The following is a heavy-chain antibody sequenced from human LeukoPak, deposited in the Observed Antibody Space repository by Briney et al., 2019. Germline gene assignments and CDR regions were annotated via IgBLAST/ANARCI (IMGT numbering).Heavy chain of an antibody. CDR3: ARSPPIEYSSSWLESYDY. V-gene: IGHV5-51*01. CDR2: IYPGDSDT. CDR1: GYRFTSYW. D-gene: IGHD6-13*01. Sequence: GESLKISCKASGYRFTSYWIGWVRQMPGKGLEWMGIIYPGDSDTRYSPSFQGQVIISADKSISTAYLQWSSLKASDTAMYYCARSPPIEYSSSWLESYDYWGQGTLVTVSS. J-gene: IGHJ4*02.